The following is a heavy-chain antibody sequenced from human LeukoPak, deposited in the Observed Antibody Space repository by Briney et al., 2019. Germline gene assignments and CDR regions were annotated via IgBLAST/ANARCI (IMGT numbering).Heavy chain of an antibody. CDR1: GGSISSGGYS. J-gene: IGHJ4*02. Sequence: PSETLSLTCAVSGGSISSGGYSWSWIRQPPGKGLEWIGYIYHSGSTYYNPSLKSRVTISVDRSKNQFSLKLSSVTAADTAVYYCARGTSLPFDYWGQGTLVTVSS. V-gene: IGHV4-30-2*01. CDR3: ARGTSLPFDY. CDR2: IYHSGST.